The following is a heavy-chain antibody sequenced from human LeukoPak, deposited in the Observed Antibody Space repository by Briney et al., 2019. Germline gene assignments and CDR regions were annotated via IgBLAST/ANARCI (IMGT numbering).Heavy chain of an antibody. D-gene: IGHD6-19*01. V-gene: IGHV4-39*01. Sequence: SETLSLTCIVSGGSISSHNYYWGWIRQPPGKGLEWIGSIYYSGSTYYNPSLKSRVTISVDTSKNQFSLKLSSVTAADTAVYYCARHVEQRLTPFDYWGQGILVTVSS. CDR3: ARHVEQRLTPFDY. J-gene: IGHJ4*02. CDR1: GGSISSHNYY. CDR2: IYYSGST.